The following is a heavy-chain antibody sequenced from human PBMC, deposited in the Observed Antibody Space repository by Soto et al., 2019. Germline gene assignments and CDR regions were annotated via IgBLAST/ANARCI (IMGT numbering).Heavy chain of an antibody. J-gene: IGHJ3*02. CDR3: ARGRVILGVVIIMSNAFDI. Sequence: SETLSLTCTVSGGSISSGGYYWSWIRQHPGKGLEWIGYIYYSGSTYYNPSLKSRVTISVDTSKNQFSLKLSSVTAADTAVYYCARGRVILGVVIIMSNAFDIWGQGTMVTVSS. V-gene: IGHV4-31*03. CDR1: GGSISSGGYY. CDR2: IYYSGST. D-gene: IGHD3-3*01.